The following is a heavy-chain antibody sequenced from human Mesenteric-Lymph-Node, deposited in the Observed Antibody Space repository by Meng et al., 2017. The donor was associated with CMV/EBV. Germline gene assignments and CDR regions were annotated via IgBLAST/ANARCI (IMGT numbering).Heavy chain of an antibody. J-gene: IGHJ4*02. CDR2: ISGSGGST. CDR3: AKGTSYYFDY. Sequence: LSGAASGFTVSSYAMSWVRQAPGKGLEWVSAISGSGGSTYYADSVKGRFTISRDNSKNTLYLQMNSLRAEDTAVYYCAKGTSYYFDYWGQGTLVTVSS. V-gene: IGHV3-23*01. CDR1: GFTVSSYA.